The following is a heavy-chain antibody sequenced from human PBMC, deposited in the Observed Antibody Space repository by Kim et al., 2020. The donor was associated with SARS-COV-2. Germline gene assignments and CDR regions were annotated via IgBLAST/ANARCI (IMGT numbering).Heavy chain of an antibody. CDR3: ARLSSSSWYFDY. CDR2: K. J-gene: IGHJ4*02. Sequence: KYYEDSVKGRFTISRDNAKNSLYLQMNSLRAEDTAVYYCARLSSSSWYFDYWGQGTLVTVSS. V-gene: IGHV3-7*04. D-gene: IGHD6-13*01.